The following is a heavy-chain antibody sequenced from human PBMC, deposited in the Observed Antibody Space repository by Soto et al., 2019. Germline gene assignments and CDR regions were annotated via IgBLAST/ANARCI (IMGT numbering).Heavy chain of an antibody. CDR1: GGSISSYY. D-gene: IGHD5-12*01. V-gene: IGHV4-59*01. J-gene: IGHJ4*02. CDR2: IYYSGST. Sequence: SETLSVTCTVSGGSISSYYWSWIRQPPGKGLEWIGYIYYSGSTNYNPSLKSRVTISVDTSKNQFSLKLSSVTAADTAVYYCARSRDGYNYWDFRYSCQRTLVTVSS. CDR3: ARSRDGYNYWDFRY.